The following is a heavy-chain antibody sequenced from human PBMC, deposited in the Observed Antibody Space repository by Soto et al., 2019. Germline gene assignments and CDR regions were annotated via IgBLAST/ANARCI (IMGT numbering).Heavy chain of an antibody. V-gene: IGHV1-69*13. J-gene: IGHJ2*01. CDR3: ARAPGYYDTDWYFDL. CDR1: GGTFSSYA. Sequence: SVKVSCKXSGGTFSSYAISWVRQAPGQGLERMGGIIPIFGTANYAQKFQGRVTITADESTSTAYMELSSLRSEDTAVYYCARAPGYYDTDWYFDLWGRGTLVTVSS. CDR2: IIPIFGTA. D-gene: IGHD3-22*01.